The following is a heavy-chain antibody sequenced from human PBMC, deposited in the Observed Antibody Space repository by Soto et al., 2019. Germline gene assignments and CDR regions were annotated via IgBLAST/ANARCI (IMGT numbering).Heavy chain of an antibody. Sequence: ASVKVSCKASGYTFTSYAMHWVRQAPGQRLEWMGWINAGNGNTKYSQKFQGRVTITRDTSASIAYMELSSLRSEDTAVYYCARGLGIYYFDYCGQGTLVTVSS. CDR3: ARGLGIYYFDY. V-gene: IGHV1-3*01. D-gene: IGHD1-26*01. CDR2: INAGNGNT. J-gene: IGHJ4*02. CDR1: GYTFTSYA.